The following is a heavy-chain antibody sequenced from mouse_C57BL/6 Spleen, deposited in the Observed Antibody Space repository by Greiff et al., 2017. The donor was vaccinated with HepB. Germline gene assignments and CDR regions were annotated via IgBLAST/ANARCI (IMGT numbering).Heavy chain of an antibody. J-gene: IGHJ2*01. CDR3: AAVYYGSSYFDY. V-gene: IGHV1-82*01. CDR1: GYAFSSSW. Sequence: QVQLKQSGPELVKPGASVKISCKASGYAFSSSWMNWVKQRPGKGLEWIGRIYPGDGDTNYNGKFKGKATLTAAKSSSPAYMHLSSLTSEDSAVYFCAAVYYGSSYFDYWGQGTTLTVSS. D-gene: IGHD1-1*01. CDR2: IYPGDGDT.